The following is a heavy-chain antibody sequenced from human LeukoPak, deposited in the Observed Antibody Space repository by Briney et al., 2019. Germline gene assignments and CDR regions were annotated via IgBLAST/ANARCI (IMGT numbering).Heavy chain of an antibody. V-gene: IGHV1-2*02. CDR3: ARGGSGSYYPLDY. Sequence: ASVKVSCKAFGYTFTSNYMHWVRQAPGQGLEWMGWINPNSGGTNYAQKFQGRVTMTRDTSISTAYMELSRLRSDDTAVYYCARGGSGSYYPLDYWGQGTLVTVSS. CDR2: INPNSGGT. D-gene: IGHD3-10*01. CDR1: GYTFTSNY. J-gene: IGHJ4*02.